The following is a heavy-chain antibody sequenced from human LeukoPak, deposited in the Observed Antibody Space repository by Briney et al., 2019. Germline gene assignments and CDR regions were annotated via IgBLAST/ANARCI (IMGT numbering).Heavy chain of an antibody. J-gene: IGHJ6*03. V-gene: IGHV4-39*01. CDR1: GGSISSSSYY. CDR3: ARGLGNRRYYGSGSYFAPGGYYYYMDV. CDR2: IYYSGST. Sequence: PSETLSLTRTVSGGSISSSSYYWGWIRQPPGKGLEWIGSIYYSGSTYYNPSLKSRVTISVDTSKNQFSLKLSSVTAADTAVYYCARGLGNRRYYGSGSYFAPGGYYYYMDVWGKGTTVTVSS. D-gene: IGHD3-10*01.